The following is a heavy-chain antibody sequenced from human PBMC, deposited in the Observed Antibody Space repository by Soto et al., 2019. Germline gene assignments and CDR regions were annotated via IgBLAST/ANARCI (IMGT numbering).Heavy chain of an antibody. J-gene: IGHJ6*02. CDR3: ARGVPYGSGRGSMDV. CDR2: ISGYDGNT. Sequence: QVQLVQSGAEVKKPGASVKVSCKASGYTFTNYGINWVRQAPGQGLEWMGWISGYDGNTNYAQKLQGRVTMTIDTSTSTAYMELRSLRSDDTAVYFCARGVPYGSGRGSMDVWGQGTTVTVSS. CDR1: GYTFTNYG. V-gene: IGHV1-18*01. D-gene: IGHD3-10*01.